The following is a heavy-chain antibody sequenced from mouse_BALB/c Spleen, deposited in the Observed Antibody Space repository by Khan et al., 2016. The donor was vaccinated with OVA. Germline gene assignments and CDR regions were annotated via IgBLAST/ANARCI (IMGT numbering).Heavy chain of an antibody. CDR3: VRDGAYHRNDGWFAY. D-gene: IGHD2-14*01. Sequence: QVQLQQSGAELARPGASVKMSCKASGYTFTSYTIHWIKKRPGQGLEWIGYINPSNGYTNYNQKFKDKATLTTDKSSTTAYLKLSSLTSDDSAVYICVRDGAYHRNDGWFAYWGQGTLVTVSA. CDR1: GYTFTSYT. J-gene: IGHJ3*01. V-gene: IGHV1-4*01. CDR2: INPSNGYT.